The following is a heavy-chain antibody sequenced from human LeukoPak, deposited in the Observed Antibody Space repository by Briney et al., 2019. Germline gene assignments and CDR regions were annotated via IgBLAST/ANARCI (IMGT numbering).Heavy chain of an antibody. J-gene: IGHJ4*02. CDR2: IRYDGSTE. CDR1: GFTFSNYW. V-gene: IGHV3-30*02. Sequence: SGGSLRLSCAASGFTFSNYWMSWVRQAPGKGLEWVAFIRYDGSTEYYADSVKGRFTIFRDNAKNSLYLQMNSLRAEDTAVYYCAGELLASFDYWGQGTLVTVSS. CDR3: AGELLASFDY. D-gene: IGHD1-26*01.